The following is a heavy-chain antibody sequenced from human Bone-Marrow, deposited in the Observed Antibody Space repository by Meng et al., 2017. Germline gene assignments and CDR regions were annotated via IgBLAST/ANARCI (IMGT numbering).Heavy chain of an antibody. D-gene: IGHD6-13*01. J-gene: IGHJ4*02. CDR3: ARTDSIAAAGTRTKPKYYFDY. CDR1: GYTFTSYG. V-gene: IGHV1-18*01. CDR2: ISAYNDNT. Sequence: ASVKVSCKASGYTFTSYGISWVRQAPVQGLEWMGWISAYNDNTNHAQKLQGRVTMTTDTSTSTAYMELRSLRSDDTAVYYCARTDSIAAAGTRTKPKYYFDYWGQGTLVTVSS.